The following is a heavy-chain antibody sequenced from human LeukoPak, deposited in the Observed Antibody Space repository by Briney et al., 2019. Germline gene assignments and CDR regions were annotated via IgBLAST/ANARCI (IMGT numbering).Heavy chain of an antibody. CDR1: GGSLSSDY. D-gene: IGHD6-13*01. CDR3: ARVWSSSWPYYYYMDV. V-gene: IGHV4-59*01. CDR2: IYYSGST. J-gene: IGHJ6*03. Sequence: PSETLSLTCSVSGGSLSSDYWSWVRQPPGKGLEWDGYIYYSGSTNYNLSLKSRVTISVATSKNQVSLKLSSVTAADTAVYYCARVWSSSWPYYYYMDVWGKGTTVTVSS.